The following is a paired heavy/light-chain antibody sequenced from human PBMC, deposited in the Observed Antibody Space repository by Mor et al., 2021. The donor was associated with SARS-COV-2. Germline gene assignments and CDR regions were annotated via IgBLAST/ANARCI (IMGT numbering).Heavy chain of an antibody. D-gene: IGHD2-15*01. CDR3: AKDQRHCSGGSCYSSGIFDY. Sequence: EVQLSESGGGLVQPGGSLRLSCAVSGFTFSSYAMSWVRQAPGKGLEWVSTISGSGGSTYYADSVKGRFTISRDNSKNTVYLQMNSLRAEDTAVYYCAKDQRHCSGGSCYSSGIFDYWGLGTLVIGSS. CDR2: ISGSGGST. J-gene: IGHJ4*02. V-gene: IGHV3-23*01. CDR1: GFTFSSYA.
Light chain of an antibody. V-gene: IGKV1-39*01. CDR1: QTISTY. J-gene: IGKJ3*01. CDR3: QQSYSTSIFT. Sequence: DIQMTQSPSSLSASVGDRVTITCRASQTISTYLNWYQQKPGKAPKLLIYGASSLQSGVPSRFSGSGSGTDFTLTISSLQPEDFATYYCQQSYSTSIFTFGPGTKVDFK. CDR2: GAS.